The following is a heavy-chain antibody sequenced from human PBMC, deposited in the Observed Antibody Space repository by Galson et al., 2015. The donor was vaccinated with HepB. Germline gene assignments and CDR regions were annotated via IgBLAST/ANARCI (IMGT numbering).Heavy chain of an antibody. J-gene: IGHJ4*02. Sequence: SLRLSCAASGFTFSSYAMHWVRQAPGKGLEWVAVISYDGSNKYYADSVKGRFTISRDNSKNTLYLQMNSLRAEDTAVYYCARVPPNVGRYFDWLLYFDYWGQGTLVTVSS. D-gene: IGHD3-9*01. CDR3: ARVPPNVGRYFDWLLYFDY. V-gene: IGHV3-30*04. CDR2: ISYDGSNK. CDR1: GFTFSSYA.